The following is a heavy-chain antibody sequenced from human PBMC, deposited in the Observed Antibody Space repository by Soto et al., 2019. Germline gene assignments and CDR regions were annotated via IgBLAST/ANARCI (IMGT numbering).Heavy chain of an antibody. J-gene: IGHJ6*02. Sequence: SETLSLTCTVSGGSISSYYWSWIRQPAGEVLEWIGRIYTIGSTNYNPSLKSRVTMSGETSKNQFSLKLSSVTAADTAVYYCARVGQQLVPPMLWRRREVGGGMDVWGQGTTVTVSS. D-gene: IGHD6-13*01. CDR3: ARVGQQLVPPMLWRRREVGGGMDV. V-gene: IGHV4-4*07. CDR2: IYTIGST. CDR1: GGSISSYY.